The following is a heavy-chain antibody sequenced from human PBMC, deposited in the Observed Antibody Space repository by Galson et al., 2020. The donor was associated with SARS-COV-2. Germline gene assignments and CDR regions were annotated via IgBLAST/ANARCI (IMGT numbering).Heavy chain of an antibody. V-gene: IGHV4-39*07. Sequence: SETLSLTCTVSGGSISSSSYYWGWIRQPPGKGLEWIGSIYYSGSTYYNPSLKSRVTISVDTSKNQFSLKLSSVTAADTAVYYCARGRLQLLLWFGELLAWFDPWGQGTLVTVSS. CDR3: ARGRLQLLLWFGELLAWFDP. J-gene: IGHJ5*02. CDR2: IYYSGST. CDR1: GGSISSSSYY. D-gene: IGHD3-10*01.